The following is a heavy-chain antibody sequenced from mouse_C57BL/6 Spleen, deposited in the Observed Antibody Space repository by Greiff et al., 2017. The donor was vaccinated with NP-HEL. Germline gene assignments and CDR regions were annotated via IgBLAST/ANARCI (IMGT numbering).Heavy chain of an antibody. CDR3: ARWDSSGSFDY. D-gene: IGHD3-2*02. V-gene: IGHV1-82*01. Sequence: VQLQQSGPELVKPGASVKISCKASGYAFSSSWMNWVKQRPGKGLEWIGRIYPGDGDTNYNGKFKGKATLTADKSSSTAYTQLSSLTSEDSAVYFCARWDSSGSFDYWGQGTTLTVSS. CDR2: IYPGDGDT. J-gene: IGHJ2*01. CDR1: GYAFSSSW.